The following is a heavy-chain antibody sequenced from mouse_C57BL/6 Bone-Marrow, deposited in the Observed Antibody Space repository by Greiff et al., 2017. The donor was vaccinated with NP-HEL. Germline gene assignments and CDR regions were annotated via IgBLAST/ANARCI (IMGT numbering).Heavy chain of an antibody. V-gene: IGHV1-52*01. D-gene: IGHD1-1*01. Sequence: QVQLQQPGAELVRPGSSVKLSCKASGYTFTSYWMHWVKQRPIQGLEWIGNIDPSDSETHYNQKFKDKATLTVDKSSSTAYMQLSSLTSEDSAVYYCASDYYGSSPVYYWGQGTTLTVSS. CDR3: ASDYYGSSPVYY. CDR2: IDPSDSET. CDR1: GYTFTSYW. J-gene: IGHJ2*01.